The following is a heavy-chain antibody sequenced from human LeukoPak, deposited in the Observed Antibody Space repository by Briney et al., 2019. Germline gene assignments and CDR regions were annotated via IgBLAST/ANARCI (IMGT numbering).Heavy chain of an antibody. J-gene: IGHJ4*02. V-gene: IGHV3-33*06. CDR3: AKASYYDSSGTDDY. CDR2: IWFDGSNK. D-gene: IGHD3-22*01. CDR1: GFTFSSYG. Sequence: PGGSLRLSCAASGFTFSSYGMHWVRQAPGKGLEWVALIWFDGSNKYYADSVKGRFTISRDNSKNTLYLQMNSLRAEDTAVYYCAKASYYDSSGTDDYWGQGTLVTVSS.